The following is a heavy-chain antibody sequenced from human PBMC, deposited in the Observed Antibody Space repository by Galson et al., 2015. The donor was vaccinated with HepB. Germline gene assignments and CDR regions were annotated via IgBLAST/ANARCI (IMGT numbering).Heavy chain of an antibody. Sequence: SLRLSCAASGFTFSSYGMSWVRQAPGKGLEWVSVISGSGGSTYYADSVKGRFTISRDNSKNTLYLQMNSLRAEDTAVYYCAKTWEGAFDICGQGTLVTVSS. CDR3: AKTWEGAFDI. V-gene: IGHV3-23*01. CDR1: GFTFSSYG. CDR2: ISGSGGST. J-gene: IGHJ3*02. D-gene: IGHD1-26*01.